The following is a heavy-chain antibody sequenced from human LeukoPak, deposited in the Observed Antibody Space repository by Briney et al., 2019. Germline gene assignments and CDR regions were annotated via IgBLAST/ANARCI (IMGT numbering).Heavy chain of an antibody. CDR2: IYYSGST. D-gene: IGHD6-13*01. CDR1: GGSISSSSYY. CDR3: ARHQSSSWFDY. V-gene: IGHV4-39*01. J-gene: IGHJ4*02. Sequence: ASETLSLTCTVSGGSISSSSYYWGWIRQPPGKGLEWIGSIYYSGSTYYNPSLKSRVTISVDTSKNQFSLKLSSVTAADTAVYYCARHQSSSWFDYWGQGTLVTVSS.